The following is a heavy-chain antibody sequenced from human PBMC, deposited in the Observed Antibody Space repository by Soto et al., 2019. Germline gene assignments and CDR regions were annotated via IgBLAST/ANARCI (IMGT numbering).Heavy chain of an antibody. J-gene: IGHJ6*04. D-gene: IGHD2-15*01. Sequence: ASVKVSCKASGYTFTSYGISWVRQAPGQGLEWMGWISAYNGNTNYAQKLQGRVTMTTDTSTSTAYMELRSLRSDDTAVYYCARAPSFFYCSGGSCYGDVWGKGTTVTVSS. CDR2: ISAYNGNT. V-gene: IGHV1-18*01. CDR1: GYTFTSYG. CDR3: ARAPSFFYCSGGSCYGDV.